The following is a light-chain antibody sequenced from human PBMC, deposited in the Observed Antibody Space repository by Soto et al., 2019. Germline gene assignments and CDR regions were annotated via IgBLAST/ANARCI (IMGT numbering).Light chain of an antibody. CDR3: MQALQTPYT. J-gene: IGKJ2*01. V-gene: IGKV2-28*01. CDR1: QSLLQSNGYNY. Sequence: DIVMTQSPLSLPVTPGEPASISCRSSQSLLQSNGYNYLDWYLQKPGQSPQLLIYLGSNRASGVPDRFSGSGSGTDFTLKSSRVEAEDVGVYYCMQALQTPYTFGQGTKLEIK. CDR2: LGS.